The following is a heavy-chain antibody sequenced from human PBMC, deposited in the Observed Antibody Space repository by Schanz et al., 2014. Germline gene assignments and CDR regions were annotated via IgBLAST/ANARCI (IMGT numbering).Heavy chain of an antibody. CDR1: GYTFSSYG. Sequence: QVQLVQSGAEVKKPGASVKVSCKASGYTFSSYGITWVRQAPGQGLEWMGWINGYNGHTLYAQKFQGRLTITADKSTSTAYMELSSLRSEDTAMYYCARDYYDSSGYYYCDYWGQGTLVTVSS. CDR3: ARDYYDSSGYYYCDY. CDR2: INGYNGHT. V-gene: IGHV1-18*01. D-gene: IGHD3-22*01. J-gene: IGHJ4*02.